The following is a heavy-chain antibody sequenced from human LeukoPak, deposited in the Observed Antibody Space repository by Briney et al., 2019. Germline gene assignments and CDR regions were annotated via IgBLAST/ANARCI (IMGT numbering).Heavy chain of an antibody. CDR2: INRRGST. D-gene: IGHD6-19*01. V-gene: IGHV4-38-2*02. Sequence: SETLSLTCTVSGYSIRSGYYWAWIRQPPGKGLEWIGEINRRGSTNYNPSLKSRVTSSVDTPRNQFSLKLTSVSAADTAVYYCARGGTDTSGLDYWGQGTLVTVSS. J-gene: IGHJ4*02. CDR1: GYSIRSGYY. CDR3: ARGGTDTSGLDY.